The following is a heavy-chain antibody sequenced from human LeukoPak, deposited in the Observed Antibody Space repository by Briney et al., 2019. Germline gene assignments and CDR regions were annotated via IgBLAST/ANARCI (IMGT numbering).Heavy chain of an antibody. CDR2: ISWNSGSI. Sequence: PGGSLRLSCAASGFTFDDYAMHWVRQAPGKGLEWVSGISWNSGSIGYADSVKGRFTISRDNAKNSLYLQMNSLRAEDTALYYCAKDLENYYDSSGYSHWGQGTLVTVSS. J-gene: IGHJ4*02. CDR3: AKDLENYYDSSGYSH. D-gene: IGHD3-22*01. CDR1: GFTFDDYA. V-gene: IGHV3-9*01.